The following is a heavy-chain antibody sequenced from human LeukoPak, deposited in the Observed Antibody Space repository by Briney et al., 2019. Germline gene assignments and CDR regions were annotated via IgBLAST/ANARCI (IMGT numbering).Heavy chain of an antibody. CDR3: ARHITVTYDVFDL. Sequence: SQTLSLTCTVSGGSISSGGYYWSWIRQHPGKGLEWIGYIYYSGSTYYNPSLKSRVTISVDTSKNQFSLKLSSVTAADTAVYYCARHITVTYDVFDLWGRGTMVTVSS. V-gene: IGHV4-31*03. D-gene: IGHD6-19*01. CDR1: GGSISSGGYY. CDR2: IYYSGST. J-gene: IGHJ3*01.